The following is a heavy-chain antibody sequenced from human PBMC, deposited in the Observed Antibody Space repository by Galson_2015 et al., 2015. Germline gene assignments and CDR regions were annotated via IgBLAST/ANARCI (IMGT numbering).Heavy chain of an antibody. J-gene: IGHJ1*01. CDR3: ARDRVGYVEYFQH. Sequence: SLRLSCAASGFTFSSYGMHWVRQAPGKGLEWVAVIWYDGSNKYYADSVKGRFTISRDNSKNTLDLQMNSLRAEDTAVYYCARDRVGYVEYFQHWGQGTLVTVSS. D-gene: IGHD5-12*01. CDR1: GFTFSSYG. CDR2: IWYDGSNK. V-gene: IGHV3-33*01.